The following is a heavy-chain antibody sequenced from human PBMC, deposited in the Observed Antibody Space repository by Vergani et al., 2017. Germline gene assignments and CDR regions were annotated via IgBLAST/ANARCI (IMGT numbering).Heavy chain of an antibody. J-gene: IGHJ6*02. D-gene: IGHD3-10*01. CDR1: GGSISSSSYY. CDR2: IYYSGST. CDR3: ARHPHPLHYYGSGSYYPIRYYGMDV. Sequence: QLQLQESGPGLVKPSETLSLTCTVSGGSISSSSYYWGWIRQPPGKGLEWIGSIYYSGSTYYNPSLKSRVTISVDTSKNQFSLKLSSVTAAYTAVYYCARHPHPLHYYGSGSYYPIRYYGMDVWGQGTTVTVSS. V-gene: IGHV4-39*01.